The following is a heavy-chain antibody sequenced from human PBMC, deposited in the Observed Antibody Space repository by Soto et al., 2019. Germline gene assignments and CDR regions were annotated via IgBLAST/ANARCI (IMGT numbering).Heavy chain of an antibody. Sequence: GGSLRLSCAASRFTFSSYAMSWVRQGPRKGLEWVSTISAGGTNTYYADSVKGRFTISRDNSKNTLYLQMNSLRAEDTAVYYCAKDLGIVVVVSNFDYWGQGTLVTVSS. CDR2: ISAGGTNT. CDR1: RFTFSSYA. V-gene: IGHV3-23*01. J-gene: IGHJ4*02. D-gene: IGHD3-22*01. CDR3: AKDLGIVVVVSNFDY.